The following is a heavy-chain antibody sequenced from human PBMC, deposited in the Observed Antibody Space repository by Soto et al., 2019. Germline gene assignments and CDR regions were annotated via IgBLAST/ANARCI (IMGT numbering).Heavy chain of an antibody. CDR1: GGSISSYY. V-gene: IGHV4-59*08. D-gene: IGHD6-13*01. J-gene: IGHJ3*02. CDR3: ARASIAAQAFDI. Sequence: QVQLQGSGPGLVKPSETLSLTCTVSGGSISSYYWSWIRQPPGKGLEWIGYIYYSGSTNYNPSLKSRVTISVDTSKNQFSLKLSSVTAADTAVYYCARASIAAQAFDIWGQGTMVTVSS. CDR2: IYYSGST.